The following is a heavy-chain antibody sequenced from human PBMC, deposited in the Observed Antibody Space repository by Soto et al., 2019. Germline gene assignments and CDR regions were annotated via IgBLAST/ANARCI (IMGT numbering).Heavy chain of an antibody. Sequence: PGGSLRLSCAASGFTFSSYGMHWVRQAPGKGLERVAVISYDGSNKYYADSVKGRFTISRDNSKNTLYLQMNSLRAEDTAVYYCAKDLVVVVIATEIHDAFDIWGQGTMVTVSS. CDR1: GFTFSSYG. J-gene: IGHJ3*02. CDR3: AKDLVVVVIATEIHDAFDI. CDR2: ISYDGSNK. V-gene: IGHV3-30*18. D-gene: IGHD2-21*01.